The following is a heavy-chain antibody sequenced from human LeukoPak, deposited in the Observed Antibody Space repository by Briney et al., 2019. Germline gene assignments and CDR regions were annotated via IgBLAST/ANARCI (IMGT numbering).Heavy chain of an antibody. CDR2: ITGSGASM. Sequence: GGSLRLSCAASGFTFSSYAMTWVRQAPGKGLEWVSAITGSGASMNYADSVKGRFTISRDTSKSTVYLEMNSLRDEDTAKYYCARRSGIDKGNFDYWGQGTLVTVSS. V-gene: IGHV3-23*01. CDR1: GFTFSSYA. D-gene: IGHD3-10*01. J-gene: IGHJ4*02. CDR3: ARRSGIDKGNFDY.